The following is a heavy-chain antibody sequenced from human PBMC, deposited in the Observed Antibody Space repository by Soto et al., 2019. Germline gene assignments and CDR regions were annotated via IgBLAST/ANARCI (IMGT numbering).Heavy chain of an antibody. D-gene: IGHD3-10*01. CDR3: ARDQDTDGSGTYNL. CDR1: GFTFSTFW. V-gene: IGHV3-74*03. J-gene: IGHJ4*02. CDR2: INGDGTST. Sequence: EVQLVESGGGLVQPGGSLRLSCAASGFTFSTFWMHWVRQAPGKGLVWVSRINGDGTSTKYADSVKGRFTISRDNVKNTLYLQMNSLRAEDTAIYYCARDQDTDGSGTYNLWGQGTLVTVSS.